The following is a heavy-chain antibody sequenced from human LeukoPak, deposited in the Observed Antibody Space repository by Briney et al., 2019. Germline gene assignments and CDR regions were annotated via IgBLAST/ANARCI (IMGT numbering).Heavy chain of an antibody. CDR3: ARDYGYYGSGSYLGY. Sequence: ASVKVSCKASGYTFTSYYMHWVRQAPGQGLEWMGIINPSGGSTSYAQKFQGRVTMTRDTSTSTVYMELSSLRSEDTAVYYCARDYGYYGSGSYLGYWGQGTLVTVSS. D-gene: IGHD3-10*01. J-gene: IGHJ4*02. CDR2: INPSGGST. CDR1: GYTFTSYY. V-gene: IGHV1-46*01.